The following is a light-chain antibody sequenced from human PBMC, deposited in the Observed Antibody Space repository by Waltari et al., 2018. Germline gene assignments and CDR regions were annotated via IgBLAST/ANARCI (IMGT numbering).Light chain of an antibody. CDR3: HQYFSPHWT. Sequence: EIVLTQSPGTLSLSPGERATLSCRASQSVSSSYLAWYQQKPGQAPRLLIYNASSRATGIPDRFSGSGSGTDFTLTISSLQAEDVAVYYCHQYFSPHWTFGQGTKVEIK. CDR2: NAS. CDR1: QSVSSSY. J-gene: IGKJ1*01. V-gene: IGKV3-20*01.